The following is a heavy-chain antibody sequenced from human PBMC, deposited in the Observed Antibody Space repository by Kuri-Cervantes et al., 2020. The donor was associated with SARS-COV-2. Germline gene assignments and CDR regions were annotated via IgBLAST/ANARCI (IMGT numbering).Heavy chain of an antibody. Sequence: GGSLRLSCAASGFTFSSYDMHWVRQATGKGLEWVSAIGTAGDTYYPGSVKGRFTISRENAKNSLYLQMNSLRAGDTAVYYCARAVHIGAFDIWGQGTMVTVSS. CDR2: IGTAGDT. CDR3: ARAVHIGAFDI. D-gene: IGHD2-21*01. CDR1: GFTFSSYD. V-gene: IGHV3-13*01. J-gene: IGHJ3*02.